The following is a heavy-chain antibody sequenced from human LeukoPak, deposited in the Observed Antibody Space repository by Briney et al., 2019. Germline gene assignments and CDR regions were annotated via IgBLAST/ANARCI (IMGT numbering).Heavy chain of an antibody. J-gene: IGHJ6*02. CDR3: ARGGGLDV. CDR2: INHNGNVN. V-gene: IGHV3-7*03. D-gene: IGHD3-16*01. Sequence: GSLRLSCTASGFTFGDYALSWFRQAPGKGVEWVASINHNGNVNYYVDSVKGRFTISRDNAKNSLYLQMSNLRAEDTAVYFCARGGGLDVWGQGATVTVSS. CDR1: GFTFGDYA.